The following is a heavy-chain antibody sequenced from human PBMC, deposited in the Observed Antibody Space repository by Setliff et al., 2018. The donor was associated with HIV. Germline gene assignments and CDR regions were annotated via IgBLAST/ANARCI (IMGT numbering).Heavy chain of an antibody. CDR2: INHSGKT. CDR3: AREGGTGRSSWYGAYWYDP. CDR1: GGSFSGYY. D-gene: IGHD6-13*01. Sequence: SETLSLTCAVYGGSFSGYYWTWIRQPPGKGLEWIGDINHSGKTNYNRSLKSRVTISLDTSKNQFSMRLTSVTAADTAVYYCAREGGTGRSSWYGAYWYDPWGQGTLVTVSS. V-gene: IGHV4-34*01. J-gene: IGHJ5*02.